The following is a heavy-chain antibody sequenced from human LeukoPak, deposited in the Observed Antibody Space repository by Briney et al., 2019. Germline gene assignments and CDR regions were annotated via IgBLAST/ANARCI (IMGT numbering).Heavy chain of an antibody. CDR1: AFTFSSYA. CDR3: VKRLIPAAASRRGYFDY. CDR2: ISGSGGST. J-gene: IGHJ4*02. Sequence: QPGGSLRLSCAGSAFTFSSYAMSWVRQAPGKGLEWVSGISGSGGSTYYSDSVKGRFSISRDNSRNAVYLQMNRLRVEDTAVYHCVKRLIPAAASRRGYFDYWGQGTLVTVSS. V-gene: IGHV3-23*01. D-gene: IGHD6-13*01.